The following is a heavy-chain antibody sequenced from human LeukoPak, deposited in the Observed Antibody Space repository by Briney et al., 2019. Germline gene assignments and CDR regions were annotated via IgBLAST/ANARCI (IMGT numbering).Heavy chain of an antibody. Sequence: PGGSLRLSCAASRFTFSSYSMNWVRQAPGKGLEWVSSISSSSYIYYADSVKGRFTISRDNAKNSLYLQTNSLRAEDTAVYYCARDFMYNVNCAGCWGQGTLVTVSS. CDR1: RFTFSSYS. J-gene: IGHJ4*02. V-gene: IGHV3-21*01. CDR3: ARDFMYNVNCAGC. CDR2: ISSSSYI. D-gene: IGHD1-14*01.